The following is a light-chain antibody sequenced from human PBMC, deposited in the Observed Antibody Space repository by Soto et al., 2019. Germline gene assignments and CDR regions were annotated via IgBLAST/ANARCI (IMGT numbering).Light chain of an antibody. CDR2: GVT. CDR3: ISYTDSSTYV. V-gene: IGLV2-18*02. J-gene: IGLJ1*01. Sequence: QSVLTQPPSVSGSPGHSVTISCTGTSNDVASNFRVSWYQQPPGTAPKLVIYGVTNRPSGVPDRFSGSRSGNTASLTISGLQAEDEADYYCISYTDSSTYVFGTGTKVTVL. CDR1: SNDVASNFR.